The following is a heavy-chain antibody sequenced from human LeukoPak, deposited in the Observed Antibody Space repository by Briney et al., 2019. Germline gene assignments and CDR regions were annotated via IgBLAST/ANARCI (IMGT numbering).Heavy chain of an antibody. J-gene: IGHJ4*02. V-gene: IGHV3-23*01. CDR1: GFTFSNYA. CDR3: ARGNQGNWFEY. Sequence: GGSLRLSCAASGFTFSNYAMSWVRQAPGKGLEWVSGISGSDGSTYDADSVKGRFTIPRDNARNTLYLQMTSLRAEDTAVYYCARGNQGNWFEYWGKGALVTVSS. CDR2: ISGSDGST. D-gene: IGHD4-23*01.